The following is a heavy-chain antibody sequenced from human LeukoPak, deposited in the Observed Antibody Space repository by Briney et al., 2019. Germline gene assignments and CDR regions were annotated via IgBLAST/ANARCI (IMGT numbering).Heavy chain of an antibody. Sequence: ASVKVSCKASGYTFTSYGISWVRQAPGQGLEWMGWISAYNGNTNYAQKLQGRVTITTDESTSTAYMELSSLRSEDTAVYYCAREQTPLPAPDAFDIWGQGTMVTVSS. CDR2: ISAYNGNT. CDR1: GYTFTSYG. D-gene: IGHD4-23*01. CDR3: AREQTPLPAPDAFDI. V-gene: IGHV1-18*01. J-gene: IGHJ3*02.